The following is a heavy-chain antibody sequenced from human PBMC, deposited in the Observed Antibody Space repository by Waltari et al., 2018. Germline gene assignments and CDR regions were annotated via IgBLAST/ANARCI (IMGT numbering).Heavy chain of an antibody. D-gene: IGHD3-22*01. J-gene: IGHJ4*02. CDR2: ISGSGGRT. CDR3: AKDSPYDSSGYYWDYFDY. Sequence: EVQLLESGGGLVQPGGSLRLSCAASGFTFSSYAMSWVRQAPGKGLEWVSAISGSGGRTYYADSVKGRFTISRDNSKNTLYRQMNSLRAEDTAVYYCAKDSPYDSSGYYWDYFDYWGQGTLVTVSS. V-gene: IGHV3-23*01. CDR1: GFTFSSYA.